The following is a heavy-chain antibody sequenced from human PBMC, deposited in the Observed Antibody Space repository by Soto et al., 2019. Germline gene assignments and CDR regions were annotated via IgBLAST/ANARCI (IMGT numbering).Heavy chain of an antibody. CDR1: GGSFSGYY. V-gene: IGHV4-34*01. CDR3: ARGGNYYDSSGYYQNWFDP. D-gene: IGHD3-22*01. CDR2: INHSGST. J-gene: IGHJ5*02. Sequence: SETLSLTCAVYGGSFSGYYWSWIRQPPGKGLEWIGEINHSGSTNYNPSLKSRVTISVDTSKNQFSLKLSSVTAADTAVYYCARGGNYYDSSGYYQNWFDPWGQGTLVTVSS.